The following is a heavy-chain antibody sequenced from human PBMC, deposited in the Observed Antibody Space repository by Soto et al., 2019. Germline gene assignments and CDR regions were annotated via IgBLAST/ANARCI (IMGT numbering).Heavy chain of an antibody. CDR2: MYKTGNT. J-gene: IGHJ6*02. Sequence: SETLSLTCTVSGGSISTYYWSWIRQPPGKGLEWIGYMYKTGNTIYNPSLKSRVTISVDTSKNQFSLKLNSVTAADTAVYYCARDLWGYCGADCYPLDVWGQGTTVTVS. V-gene: IGHV4-59*01. CDR3: ARDLWGYCGADCYPLDV. D-gene: IGHD2-21*02. CDR1: GGSISTYY.